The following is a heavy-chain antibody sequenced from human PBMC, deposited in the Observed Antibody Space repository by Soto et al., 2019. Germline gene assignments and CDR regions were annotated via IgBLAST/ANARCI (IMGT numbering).Heavy chain of an antibody. CDR1: GGSMSGSY. V-gene: IGHV4-59*01. CDR2: IYYTGSP. CDR3: ARGGWYLDE. D-gene: IGHD6-19*01. J-gene: IGHJ4*02. Sequence: SETLSLTCTVSGGSMSGSYWSWIRQCPGKGLEWIAYIYYTGSPEYNPSLDSRVTISVDTSKNQFSLKLSAVTAADTAVYFCARGGWYLDEWGQGTPVTVSS.